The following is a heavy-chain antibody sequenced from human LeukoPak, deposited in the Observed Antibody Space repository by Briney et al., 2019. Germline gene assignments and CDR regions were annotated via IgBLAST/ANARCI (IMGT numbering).Heavy chain of an antibody. CDR3: ARAYCTNGVCFGYY. D-gene: IGHD2-8*01. CDR1: GGSISSSSYY. J-gene: IGHJ4*02. V-gene: IGHV4-39*07. CDR2: IYYSGST. Sequence: SETLSLTCTVSGGSISSSSYYWGWIRQPPGKGLEWLGSIYYSGSTYYNPSLKSRVTISVDTSKNQFSLKLSSVTAADTAVYYCARAYCTNGVCFGYYWGQGTLVTVSS.